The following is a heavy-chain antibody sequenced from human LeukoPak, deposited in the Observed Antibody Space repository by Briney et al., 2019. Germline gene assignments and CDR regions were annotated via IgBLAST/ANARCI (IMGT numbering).Heavy chain of an antibody. CDR1: GYSISSGYY. J-gene: IGHJ4*02. CDR3: ARGRDRDYDSSGYYYFDY. V-gene: IGHV4-38-2*01. D-gene: IGHD3-22*01. CDR2: MHHSGGT. Sequence: SETLSLTCAASGYSISSGYYWGWIRQPPGKGLEWIGSMHHSGGTNYNSSLKSRVTISVDTSKNHFSLELRSVTAADTAVYYCARGRDRDYDSSGYYYFDYWGQGTLVTVSS.